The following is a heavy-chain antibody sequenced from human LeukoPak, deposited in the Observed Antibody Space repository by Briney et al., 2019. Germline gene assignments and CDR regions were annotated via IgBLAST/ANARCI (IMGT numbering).Heavy chain of an antibody. V-gene: IGHV4-34*01. D-gene: IGHD3-9*01. Sequence: PSETLSLTCAVYGGSFSGYYWSWIRQPPGKGLEWIGEINHSGSTNYNPSLKSRVTMSVDTSKNQFSLKLSSVTAADTAVYYCARERRDYDILTGYYNNWFDPWGQGTLVTVSS. J-gene: IGHJ5*02. CDR1: GGSFSGYY. CDR3: ARERRDYDILTGYYNNWFDP. CDR2: INHSGST.